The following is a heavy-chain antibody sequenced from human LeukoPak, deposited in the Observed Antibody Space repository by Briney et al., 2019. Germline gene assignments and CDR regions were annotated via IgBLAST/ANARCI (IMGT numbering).Heavy chain of an antibody. D-gene: IGHD6-25*01. CDR2: ISSDGRDK. J-gene: IGHJ4*02. CDR1: GFTFSSYA. V-gene: IGHV3-30*03. Sequence: GGSLRLSCAASGFTFSSYAMSWVRQAPGKGLEWVAVISSDGRDKHHADSVKGRFTISRDNSKNTLYLQTNSLRAEDTAVYYCARDLRRIAAYYFDYWGQGILVTVSS. CDR3: ARDLRRIAAYYFDY.